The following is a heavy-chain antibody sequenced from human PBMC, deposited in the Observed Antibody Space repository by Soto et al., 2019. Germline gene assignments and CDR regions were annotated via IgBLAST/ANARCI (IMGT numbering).Heavy chain of an antibody. CDR2: IDPSDSYT. CDR1: GYSFTSYW. J-gene: IGHJ6*02. D-gene: IGHD5-18*01. Sequence: GESLKISCKGSGYSFTSYWINWVRQMPGKGLEWMGRIDPSDSYTNYSPSFQGHVTISADKSISTAYLQWSSLKASDTAVYYCTTDEVQLWLPGYYYYGMDVWGQGTTVTVSS. CDR3: TTDEVQLWLPGYYYYGMDV. V-gene: IGHV5-10-1*01.